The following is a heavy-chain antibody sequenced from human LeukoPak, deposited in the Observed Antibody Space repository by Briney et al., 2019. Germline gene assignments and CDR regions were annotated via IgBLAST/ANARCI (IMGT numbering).Heavy chain of an antibody. D-gene: IGHD6-6*01. V-gene: IGHV1-2*06. Sequence: GASVKVSCKASGYTFTGYYMHWVRQAPGQGLEWMGRINPNSGGTNYAQKFQGRVTMTRDTSISTAYMELSRLRSDDTSVYYCARGPRSIAARRGNWFDPWGQGSLVTVSS. CDR1: GYTFTGYY. J-gene: IGHJ5*02. CDR2: INPNSGGT. CDR3: ARGPRSIAARRGNWFDP.